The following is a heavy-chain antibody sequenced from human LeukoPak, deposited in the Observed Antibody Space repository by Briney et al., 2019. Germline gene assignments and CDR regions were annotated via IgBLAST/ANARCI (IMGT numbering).Heavy chain of an antibody. CDR2: MNPNRGNT. CDR3: GRGTARRAFDI. V-gene: IGHV1-8*01. Sequence: GASVKVSCKASGYTFTSYDINWVREATGQGLERMGWMNPNRGNTGYAQKFQGRVTMTRNTSISTAYMELSSLRSEDTAVYYCGRGTARRAFDIWGQGTMVTVSS. CDR1: GYTFTSYD. J-gene: IGHJ3*02. D-gene: IGHD6-6*01.